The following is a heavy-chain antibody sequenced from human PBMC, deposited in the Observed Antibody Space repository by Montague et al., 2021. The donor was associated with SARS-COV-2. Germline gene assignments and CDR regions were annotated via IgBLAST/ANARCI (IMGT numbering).Heavy chain of an antibody. CDR1: GVSVSNRYTH. CDR3: ATYWQGGSGRGS. J-gene: IGHJ5*02. D-gene: IGHD3-10*01. CDR2: IDYGGSP. V-gene: IGHV4-61*01. Sequence: SETLSLTCTVSGVSVSNRYTHWGWIRQSPGKGLVWIGHIDYGGSPNYSPSLHSRVTISLDTSKNQLSLRLNSATAADTAVYYCATYWQGGSGRGSWGQGTLVTVSS.